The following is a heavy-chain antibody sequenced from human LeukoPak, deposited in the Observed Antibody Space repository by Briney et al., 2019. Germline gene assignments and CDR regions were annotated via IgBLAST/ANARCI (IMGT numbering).Heavy chain of an antibody. J-gene: IGHJ5*02. CDR2: IDVNSGDT. V-gene: IGHV1-2*02. CDR3: ASEAFCAGGRCYLQRVSS. Sequence: GASVKVSCKASGCTFTAYYIHWVRQAPGQRLEWMGWIDVNSGDTKYAQKFQGRITISRDTSIGTAYLELSSLISDDTAVYYCASEAFCAGGRCYLQRVSSWGPGTLVTVSS. D-gene: IGHD2-15*01. CDR1: GCTFTAYY.